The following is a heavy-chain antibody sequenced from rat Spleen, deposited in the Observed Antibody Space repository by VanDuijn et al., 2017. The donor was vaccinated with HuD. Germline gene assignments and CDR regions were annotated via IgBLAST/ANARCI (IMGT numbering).Heavy chain of an antibody. CDR2: ISPSGGST. CDR1: GFTFSNYD. J-gene: IGHJ1*01. CDR3: ARGGYLSDWYFDF. D-gene: IGHD4-4*01. V-gene: IGHV5S13*01. Sequence: EVQLVESGGGLVQPGRSLKLSCAASGFTFSNYDMAWVRQAPTKGLEWVASISPSGGSTYYRDSVKGRFTVSRDNAKNTLYLQMDSLRSEDTATYYCARGGYLSDWYFDFWGPGTMVTVSS.